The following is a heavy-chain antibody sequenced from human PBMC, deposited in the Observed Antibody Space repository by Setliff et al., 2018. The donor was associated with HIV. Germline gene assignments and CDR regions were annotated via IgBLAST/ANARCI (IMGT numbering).Heavy chain of an antibody. CDR2: TDASDSYT. CDR1: GFTFTNYW. J-gene: IGHJ6*03. Sequence: HGESLKISCKGSGFTFTNYWIGWVRQTPGKGLEWMGRTDASDSYTNYSPSFQGQVTISADKSISTAYLQWSSLKASDTAMYYCARHRIVKAYYYYMDVWGKGTTVTVSS. V-gene: IGHV5-10-1*04. CDR3: ARHRIVKAYYYYMDV. D-gene: IGHD3-16*02.